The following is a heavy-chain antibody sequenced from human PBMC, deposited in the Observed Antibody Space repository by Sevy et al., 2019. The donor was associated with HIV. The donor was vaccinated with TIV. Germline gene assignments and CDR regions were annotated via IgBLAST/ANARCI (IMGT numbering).Heavy chain of an antibody. Sequence: GGSLRLSCAVSGFSFDSYGMTWVRQAPGKGLEWVSGISGSGTRTYYADSVKGRFIISRDNSKNTLDLQMNSLRSEDTAIYYGAKGGGHYDPDEIGYYFYYYNIDVWGKGTTVTVSS. V-gene: IGHV3-23*01. J-gene: IGHJ6*03. CDR2: ISGSGTRT. CDR1: GFSFDSYG. CDR3: AKGGGHYDPDEIGYYFYYYNIDV. D-gene: IGHD3-22*01.